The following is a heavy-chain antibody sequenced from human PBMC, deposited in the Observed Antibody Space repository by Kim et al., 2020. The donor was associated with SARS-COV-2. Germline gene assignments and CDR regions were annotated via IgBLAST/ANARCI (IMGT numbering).Heavy chain of an antibody. CDR1: GGSISSGGYY. Sequence: SETLSLTCTVSGGSISSGGYYWSWIRQHPGKGLEWIGYIYYSGSTYYNPSLKSRVTISVDTSKNQFSLKLSSVTAADTAVYYCARGEGGSSWFDYWGQGTLVTVSS. V-gene: IGHV4-31*03. D-gene: IGHD6-13*01. CDR3: ARGEGGSSWFDY. CDR2: IYYSGST. J-gene: IGHJ4*02.